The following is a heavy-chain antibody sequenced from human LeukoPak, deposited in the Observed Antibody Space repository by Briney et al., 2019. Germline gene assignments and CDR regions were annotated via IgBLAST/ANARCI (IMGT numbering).Heavy chain of an antibody. J-gene: IGHJ4*02. Sequence: GESLKISCQGSGYSFTSYWIGWVRQMPGKGLEWMGIIYPGDSDTRYSPSSQGRVTISADRSISTAYLQWSSLQASDTAMYYCARQGYTSSSRFDFWGQGTLVTVSS. D-gene: IGHD6-6*01. CDR2: IYPGDSDT. V-gene: IGHV5-51*01. CDR1: GYSFTSYW. CDR3: ARQGYTSSSRFDF.